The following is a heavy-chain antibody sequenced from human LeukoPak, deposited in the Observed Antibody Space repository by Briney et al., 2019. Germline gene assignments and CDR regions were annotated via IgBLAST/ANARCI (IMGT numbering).Heavy chain of an antibody. CDR2: ISAYNGNT. D-gene: IGHD3-10*01. CDR1: GYTFTSYG. CDR3: GRAADSGSYYNSGFDY. J-gene: IGHJ4*02. V-gene: IGHV1-18*01. Sequence: ASVKVSCKASGYTFTSYGISWVRQAPGQGLEWMGWISAYNGNTNYAQKLQGRVTLTTDTSPSTAYMELRSLRSDDTAVYYCGRAADSGSYYNSGFDYWGQGTLVTVSS.